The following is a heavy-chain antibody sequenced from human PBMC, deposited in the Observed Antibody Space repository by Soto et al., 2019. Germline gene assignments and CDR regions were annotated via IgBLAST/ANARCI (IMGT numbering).Heavy chain of an antibody. CDR2: INAGNGNT. CDR1: GYTFTSYA. V-gene: IGHV1-3*01. J-gene: IGHJ6*03. CDR3: AREFRDFWSGSAWGYYYYMDV. Sequence: GASVKVSCKASGYTFTSYAMHWVRQAPGQGLEWMGWINAGNGNTKYSQKFQGRVTITRDTSASTAYMELSSLRSEDTAVYYCAREFRDFWSGSAWGYYYYMDVWGKGTTVTVSS. D-gene: IGHD3-3*01.